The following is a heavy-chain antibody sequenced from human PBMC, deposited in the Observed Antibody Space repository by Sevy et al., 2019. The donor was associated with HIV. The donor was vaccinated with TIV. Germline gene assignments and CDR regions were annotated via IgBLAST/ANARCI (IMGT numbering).Heavy chain of an antibody. D-gene: IGHD3-22*01. Sequence: SETLSLTCTVSGASISSGNYYWTWIRQHPGRGLEWIGYIYKKGNTYSNPSLKSRVTISLDTSKNQFSLKLNSVTVADTAIYYCARGSYSYDSSDDWFDPWGQRTLVTVSS. V-gene: IGHV4-31*03. CDR1: GASISSGNYY. CDR2: IYKKGNT. CDR3: ARGSYSYDSSDDWFDP. J-gene: IGHJ5*02.